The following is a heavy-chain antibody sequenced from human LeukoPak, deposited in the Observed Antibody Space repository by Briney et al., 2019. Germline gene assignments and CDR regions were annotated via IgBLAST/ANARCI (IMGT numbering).Heavy chain of an antibody. J-gene: IGHJ4*02. V-gene: IGHV3-21*01. CDR2: ISSSSSYI. D-gene: IGHD3-10*01. CDR3: AREPQAMVRGTYDY. Sequence: GSLRLSCAASGFTFSSYSMNWVRQAPGKGLGWVSSISSSSSYIYYADSVKGRFTISRDNAKTSLYLQMNSLRAEDTAVYYCAREPQAMVRGTYDYWGQGTLVTVSS. CDR1: GFTFSSYS.